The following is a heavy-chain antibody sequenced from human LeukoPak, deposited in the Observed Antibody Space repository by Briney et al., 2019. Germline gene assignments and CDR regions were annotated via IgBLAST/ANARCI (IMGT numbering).Heavy chain of an antibody. Sequence: SETLSLTCTVSCGSTSGRYWTGIRQPPGKGLEWIGYIHYGGRTNYHPSFKSPVIISLDTSNNQFSLNLKSVTAADTAAYYCARLLNYGYSDYWGQGTLVTVSS. CDR2: IHYGGRT. V-gene: IGHV4-59*11. CDR1: CGSTSGRY. J-gene: IGHJ4*02. D-gene: IGHD3-22*01. CDR3: ARLLNYGYSDY.